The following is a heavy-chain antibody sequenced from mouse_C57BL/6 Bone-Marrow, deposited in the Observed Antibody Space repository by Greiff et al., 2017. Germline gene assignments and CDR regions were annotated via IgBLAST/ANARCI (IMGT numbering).Heavy chain of an antibody. CDR3: TTYYYGSSYPAWFAY. V-gene: IGHV14-1*01. Sequence: VQLQQSGAELVRPGASVKLSCTASGFNIKDYYMHWVKQRPEQGLEWIGRIDPEDGDTEYAQKFQGKATMPQDTPSNTAYLQLSSLTSEDTAVYYCTTYYYGSSYPAWFAYWGQGTLVTVSA. D-gene: IGHD1-1*01. CDR2: IDPEDGDT. J-gene: IGHJ3*01. CDR1: GFNIKDYY.